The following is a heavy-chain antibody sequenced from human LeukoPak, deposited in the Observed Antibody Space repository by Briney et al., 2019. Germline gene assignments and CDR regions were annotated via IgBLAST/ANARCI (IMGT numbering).Heavy chain of an antibody. Sequence: GGSLRLSCAASGFTFSSYGMHWVRQAPGKGLVWVSRINSDGSGTIYADSVKGRFTISRDNAKNTLDLQMNSLRAEDTAVYYCARGEKSWINGFDLWGQGTLVTVSS. J-gene: IGHJ4*02. CDR2: INSDGSGT. V-gene: IGHV3-74*01. CDR1: GFTFSSYG. D-gene: IGHD2-8*01. CDR3: ARGEKSWINGFDL.